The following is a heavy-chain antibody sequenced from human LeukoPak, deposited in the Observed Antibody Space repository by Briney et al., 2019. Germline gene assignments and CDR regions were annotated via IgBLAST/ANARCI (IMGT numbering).Heavy chain of an antibody. D-gene: IGHD3-10*01. CDR3: ARLGGDTYYFGSASYPNWYFDL. CDR1: GYSFTTYW. CDR2: IYPDDSDT. J-gene: IGHJ2*01. V-gene: IGHV5-51*01. Sequence: GESLQISCKASGYSFTTYWIGWVRQMPGKGLECMGIIYPDDSDTTYSPSFQGQVTISADKSFSTAYLQWSSLKASDTAIYYCARLGGDTYYFGSASYPNWYFDLWGCGTLVTVSS.